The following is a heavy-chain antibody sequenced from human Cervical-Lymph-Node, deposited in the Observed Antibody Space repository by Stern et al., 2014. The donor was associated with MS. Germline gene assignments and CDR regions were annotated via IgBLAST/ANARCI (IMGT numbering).Heavy chain of an antibody. V-gene: IGHV3-21*01. CDR3: ARELVVAVAGTDYYYYGMDV. D-gene: IGHD6-19*01. J-gene: IGHJ6*02. CDR2: ISSSSSYI. Sequence: EVQLEESGGGLVKPGGSLRLSCAASGFTFSNYGMNWVRQAPGKGREWGSFISSSSSYIYYADSVKGRFIISRDNAKNSLYLQMNSLRAEDTAVYYCARELVVAVAGTDYYYYGMDVWGQGTTVTVSS. CDR1: GFTFSNYG.